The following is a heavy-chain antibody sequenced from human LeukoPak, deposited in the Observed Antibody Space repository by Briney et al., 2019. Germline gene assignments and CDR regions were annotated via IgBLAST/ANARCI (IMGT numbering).Heavy chain of an antibody. Sequence: GASVKVSCNASGGTFSSYAISWVRQAPAQGLEWMGGTIPNYGTANYAQKFQGRVTITADEPTSTAYMELSSLRSEDTAIYYCAREIGLSSSGWYERMRKRNGLDVWGQGTTVTVSS. V-gene: IGHV1-69*13. CDR3: AREIGLSSSGWYERMRKRNGLDV. CDR2: TIPNYGTA. D-gene: IGHD6-19*01. CDR1: GGTFSSYA. J-gene: IGHJ6*02.